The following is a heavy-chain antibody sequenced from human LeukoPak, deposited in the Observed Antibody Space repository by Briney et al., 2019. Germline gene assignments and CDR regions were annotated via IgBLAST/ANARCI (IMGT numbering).Heavy chain of an antibody. J-gene: IGHJ4*02. CDR1: GFTFSSYA. CDR2: ISGSGDTT. V-gene: IGHV3-23*01. D-gene: IGHD1-26*01. Sequence: GGSLRLSCAASGFTFSSYAMSWVRQAPGKGLEWVSVISGSGDTTNYADSVKGRFTISRDNSKNTLYLQMNSLRAEDTAVYYCARYTGRYSNSYFDYWGQGTLVTVSS. CDR3: ARYTGRYSNSYFDY.